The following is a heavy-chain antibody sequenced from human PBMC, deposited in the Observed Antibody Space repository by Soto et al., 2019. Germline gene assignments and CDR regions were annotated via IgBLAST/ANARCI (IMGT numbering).Heavy chain of an antibody. J-gene: IGHJ5*02. CDR1: GGTFTNYA. D-gene: IGHD1-26*01. CDR2: IIPIFGTA. Sequence: SVKVSCKASGGTFTNYAFSWVRQAPGQGLEWLGGIIPIFGTADYAQKFQGRVTITRDTSTSTAYMELSSLRSEDTAVYYCHKYSGPLIMPAALGPGTLVTVS. V-gene: IGHV1-69*05. CDR3: HKYSGPLIMPAA.